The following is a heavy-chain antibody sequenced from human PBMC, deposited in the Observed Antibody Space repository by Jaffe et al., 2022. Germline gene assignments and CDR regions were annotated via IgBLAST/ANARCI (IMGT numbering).Heavy chain of an antibody. Sequence: QVQLQESGPGLVKPSETLSLTCTVSGGSISSYYWSWIRQPPGKGLEWIGYIYYSGSTNYNPSLKSRVTISVDTSKNQFSLKLSSVTAADTAVYYCARSHSGYLDYWGQGTLVTVSS. D-gene: IGHD1-26*01. CDR1: GGSISSYY. J-gene: IGHJ4*02. V-gene: IGHV4-59*01. CDR2: IYYSGST. CDR3: ARSHSGYLDY.